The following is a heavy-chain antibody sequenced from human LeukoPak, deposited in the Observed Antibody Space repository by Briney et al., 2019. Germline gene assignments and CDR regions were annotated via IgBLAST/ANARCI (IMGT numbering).Heavy chain of an antibody. CDR1: GASITSNSYY. Sequence: PSETLSLTCNVSGASITSNSYYWGRIRQPPGKGLEWIGSMYYTGSTYYKPSLKSRVTISADTSRNQFSLTLSSVSAADTATYYCARHHYMLEPKWGQGTLVSVSP. CDR2: MYYTGST. J-gene: IGHJ4*02. CDR3: ARHHYMLEPK. V-gene: IGHV4-39*01. D-gene: IGHD2-8*01.